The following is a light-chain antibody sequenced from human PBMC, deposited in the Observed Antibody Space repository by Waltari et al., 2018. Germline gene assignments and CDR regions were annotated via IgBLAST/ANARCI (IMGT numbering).Light chain of an antibody. CDR1: QNVNSH. Sequence: ETVMTQSPGTLSVSPGERATLSCRASQNVNSHLAWYQQKFGQAPRLLIYGASNRAIGIPARFSGSGSGADFTLTINSLQSEDFAVYYCQQYNNGPPGTFGQGTKVEFK. CDR3: QQYNNGPPGT. CDR2: GAS. V-gene: IGKV3-15*01. J-gene: IGKJ2*01.